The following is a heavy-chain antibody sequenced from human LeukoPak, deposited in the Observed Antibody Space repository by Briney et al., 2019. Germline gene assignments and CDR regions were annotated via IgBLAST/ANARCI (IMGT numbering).Heavy chain of an antibody. V-gene: IGHV3-74*01. CDR1: GFTFSSYW. CDR2: IDSDGSST. Sequence: GGSLRLSCAASGFTFSSYWMHWVRQAPGKGLVWVSRIDSDGSSTTYADSVKGRFTISRDNAKNMLYLQMNSLRAEDTAVYYCAREGSYYVQDVFDMWGQGTMVTVSS. D-gene: IGHD1-26*01. CDR3: AREGSYYVQDVFDM. J-gene: IGHJ3*02.